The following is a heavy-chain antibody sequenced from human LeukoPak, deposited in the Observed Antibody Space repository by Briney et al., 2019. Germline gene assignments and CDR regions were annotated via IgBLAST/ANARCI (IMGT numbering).Heavy chain of an antibody. CDR3: ATLRIAAARDAFDI. J-gene: IGHJ3*02. Sequence: PSETLSLTCAVYGGSFSGYFWSWIRQPPGKGLEWIGDINHNGGTNYNPSLKSRVTISVDTSKNQFSLKLSSVTAADTAVYYCATLRIAAARDAFDIWGQGTMVTVSS. CDR2: INHNGGT. D-gene: IGHD6-13*01. CDR1: GGSFSGYF. V-gene: IGHV4-34*01.